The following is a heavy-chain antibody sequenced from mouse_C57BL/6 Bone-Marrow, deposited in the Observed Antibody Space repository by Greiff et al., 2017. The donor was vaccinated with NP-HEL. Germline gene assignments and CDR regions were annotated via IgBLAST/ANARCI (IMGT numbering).Heavy chain of an antibody. J-gene: IGHJ3*01. CDR1: GYTFTSYW. CDR3: ARLRFAY. CDR2: IDPSDSYT. Sequence: QVQLQQPGAELVRPGTSVKLSCKASGYTFTSYWMHWVKQRPGQGLEWIGVIDPSDSYTNYNQKFKGMATLTVDTSSSTAYMQLSSLTSEDSAVYYCARLRFAYWGQGTLVTVSA. V-gene: IGHV1-59*01.